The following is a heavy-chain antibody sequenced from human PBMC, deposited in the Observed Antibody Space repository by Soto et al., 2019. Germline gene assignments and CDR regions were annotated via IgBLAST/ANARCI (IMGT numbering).Heavy chain of an antibody. CDR1: GFTFSSYA. D-gene: IGHD3-3*01. J-gene: IGHJ4*02. CDR2: ISGSGGST. V-gene: IGHV3-23*01. Sequence: GGSLRLSCAASGFTFSSYAMSWVRQAPGKGLEWVSAISGSGGSTYYADSVKGRFTISRDNSKNTLYLQMNSLRAEDTAVYYCAKDYANDYDFWSGYYSYWGQGTLVTVSS. CDR3: AKDYANDYDFWSGYYSY.